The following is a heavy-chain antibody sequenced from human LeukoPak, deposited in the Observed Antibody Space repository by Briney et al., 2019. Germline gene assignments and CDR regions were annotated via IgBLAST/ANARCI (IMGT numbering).Heavy chain of an antibody. Sequence: PGGSLRLSCAASGFTFSSYWMSWVRQAPGKGLEWVANIKQDGSEKYYVDSVKGRFTISRDNAKNSLYLQMNSLRAEDTAVYYCAGDSSSSPYYYYMDVWGKGTTVTVSS. CDR3: AGDSSSSPYYYYMDV. D-gene: IGHD6-6*01. J-gene: IGHJ6*03. CDR2: IKQDGSEK. V-gene: IGHV3-7*01. CDR1: GFTFSSYW.